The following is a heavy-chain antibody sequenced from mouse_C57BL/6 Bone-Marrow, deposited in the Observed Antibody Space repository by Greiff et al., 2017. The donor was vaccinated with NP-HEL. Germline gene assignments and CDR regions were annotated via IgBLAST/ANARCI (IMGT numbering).Heavy chain of an antibody. V-gene: IGHV7-3*01. CDR3: ARSAGKNSNYPFAY. Sequence: EVKLMESGGGLVQPGGSLSLSCAASGFTFTDYYMSWVRQPPGKALEWLGFIRNKANGYTTEYSASVKGRFTISRDNSQSILYLQMNALRAEDSATYYCARSAGKNSNYPFAYWGQGTLVTVSA. J-gene: IGHJ3*01. D-gene: IGHD2-5*01. CDR2: IRNKANGYTT. CDR1: GFTFTDYY.